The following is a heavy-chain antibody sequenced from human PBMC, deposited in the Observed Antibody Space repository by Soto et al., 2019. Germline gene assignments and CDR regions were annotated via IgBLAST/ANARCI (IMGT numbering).Heavy chain of an antibody. CDR2: IFFRGST. Sequence: QVQLQESGPGLVQPSQTLSLTCTVSGGSISSGDYYWNWIRQPPGKGLEWIGNIFFRGSTHYNPSLKSRVFFSVDTSKNQFSLRLASVTAADTAVYYCASVITADDAFDVWGQGTMVSVS. V-gene: IGHV4-30-4*01. J-gene: IGHJ3*01. CDR3: ASVITADDAFDV. D-gene: IGHD1-20*01. CDR1: GGSISSGDYY.